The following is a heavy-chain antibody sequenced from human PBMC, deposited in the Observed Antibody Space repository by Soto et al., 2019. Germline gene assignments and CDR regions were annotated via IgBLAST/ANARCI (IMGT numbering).Heavy chain of an antibody. J-gene: IGHJ4*02. CDR2: INHSGST. CDR3: ARGGGYDSSGSRYFDY. Sequence: QVQLQQWGAGLLKPSETLSLTCAVYGGSFSGYYWSWIRQPPGKGLEWIGEINHSGSTNYNPSLKSRVTISVDTSKTQFSLKLSSVTAADTAVYYCARGGGYDSSGSRYFDYWGQGTLVTVSS. D-gene: IGHD3-22*01. V-gene: IGHV4-34*01. CDR1: GGSFSGYY.